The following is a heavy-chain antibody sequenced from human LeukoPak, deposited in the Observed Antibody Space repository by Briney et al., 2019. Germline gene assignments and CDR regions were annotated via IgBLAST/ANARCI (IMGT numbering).Heavy chain of an antibody. J-gene: IGHJ4*02. Sequence: SETLSLTCTVSGGSISSSGYYWGWIRQPPGKGLEWIGSIYYSGSTYYNPSLKSRVTISVDTSKNQFSLKLSSVTAADTAVYYCARAYGDPTGDYWGQGTLVTVSS. V-gene: IGHV4-39*07. CDR1: GGSISSSGYY. D-gene: IGHD4-17*01. CDR2: IYYSGST. CDR3: ARAYGDPTGDY.